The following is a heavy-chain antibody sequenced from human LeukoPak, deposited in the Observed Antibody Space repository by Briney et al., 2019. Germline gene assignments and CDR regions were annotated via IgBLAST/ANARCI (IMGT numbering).Heavy chain of an antibody. J-gene: IGHJ3*02. CDR1: GGSVSHNY. CDR3: ARTQTTLDDAFDI. D-gene: IGHD1-14*01. Sequence: PSETLSLTCTVSGGSVSHNYLGWIRQPAGKGLEWILRIYTSGSTNYNPSLKSRVTMAVDTSKNQFSLKMSSVTDADTAVYYCARTQTTLDDAFDIWGQGTMVTVSS. V-gene: IGHV4-4*07. CDR2: IYTSGST.